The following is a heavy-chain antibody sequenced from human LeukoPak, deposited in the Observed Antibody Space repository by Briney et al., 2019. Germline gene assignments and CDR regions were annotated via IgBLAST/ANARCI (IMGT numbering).Heavy chain of an antibody. CDR2: IYTSGST. D-gene: IGHD1-26*01. V-gene: IGHV4-61*02. Sequence: PSETLSLTCTVSGGSISSGSYYWSWIRQPAGKGLEWIGRIYTSGSTNYNPSLKSRVTISVDTSKNQFSLKLSSVTAADTAVYYCARGRWELTDYWGQGTLVTVSS. CDR3: ARGRWELTDY. J-gene: IGHJ4*02. CDR1: GGSISSGSYY.